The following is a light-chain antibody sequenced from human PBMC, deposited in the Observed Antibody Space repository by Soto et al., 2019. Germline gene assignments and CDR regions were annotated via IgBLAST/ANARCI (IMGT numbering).Light chain of an antibody. CDR3: CSYADNTDYV. J-gene: IGLJ1*01. CDR1: SSDVGAYNY. V-gene: IGLV2-8*01. CDR2: EVT. Sequence: QSVLTQPPSASGSLGQSVTISCTGTSSDVGAYNYVSWYQQHPGKAPKLMIYEVTRRPSGVPDRFSGSKSGNTASLNVSGLQAEDEADYYYCSYADNTDYVFGTGTKLTVL.